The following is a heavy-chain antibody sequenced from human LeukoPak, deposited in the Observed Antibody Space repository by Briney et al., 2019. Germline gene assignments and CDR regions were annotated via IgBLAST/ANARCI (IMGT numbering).Heavy chain of an antibody. CDR1: GGSVSSGSYY. CDR2: IYYSGST. Sequence: SETLSLTCTVSGGSVSSGSYYWSWLRQPPGKGLEWIGYIYYSGSTNYNPSLKSRVTISVDTSKNQFSPKLSSVTAADTAVYYCARTGVTAIYWGQGTLVTVSS. J-gene: IGHJ4*02. V-gene: IGHV4-61*01. CDR3: ARTGVTAIY. D-gene: IGHD2-21*02.